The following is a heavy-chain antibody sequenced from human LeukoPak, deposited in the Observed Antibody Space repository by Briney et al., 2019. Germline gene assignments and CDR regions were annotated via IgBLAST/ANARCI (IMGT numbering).Heavy chain of an antibody. CDR2: IYHSGST. CDR1: GYSISSGYY. V-gene: IGHV4-38-2*02. J-gene: IGHJ6*03. Sequence: SETLSLTCTVSGYSISSGYYWGWIRQPPGKGLEWIGSIYHSGSTYYNPSLKSRVTISVDTSKNQFSLKLSSVTAADTAVYYCARDPEGGYDPYYYYYMDVWGKGTTVTVSS. D-gene: IGHD5-12*01. CDR3: ARDPEGGYDPYYYYYMDV.